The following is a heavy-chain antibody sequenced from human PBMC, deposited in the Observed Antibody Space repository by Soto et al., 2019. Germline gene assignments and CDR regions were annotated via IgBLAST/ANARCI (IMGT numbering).Heavy chain of an antibody. CDR3: AHKGPEAWPLEY. Sequence: QITLKESGPTLVRPTQPLTLTCAFSGFSLSTSGVGVGWIRQPPGKALEWLAVIYWDDSKHYSPSLRSRLTITKDTSKNQVVLTLTNMDPMDTGTYYCAHKGPEAWPLEYWGQGTLVTVSS. J-gene: IGHJ4*02. CDR1: GFSLSTSGVG. CDR2: IYWDDSK. V-gene: IGHV2-5*02.